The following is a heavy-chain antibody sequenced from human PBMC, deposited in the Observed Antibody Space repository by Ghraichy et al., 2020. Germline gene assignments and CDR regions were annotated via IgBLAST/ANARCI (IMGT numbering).Heavy chain of an antibody. CDR1: GFTFSSYA. J-gene: IGHJ6*03. V-gene: IGHV3-23*01. Sequence: GESLNISCAASGFTFSSYAMSWVRQAPGKGLEWVSAISGSGGSTYYADSVKGRFTISRDNSKNTLYLQMNSLRAEDTAVYYCAKSPKNSGSYYWYYYYYYYMDVWGKGTTVTVSS. CDR3: AKSPKNSGSYYWYYYYYYYMDV. CDR2: ISGSGGST. D-gene: IGHD1-26*01.